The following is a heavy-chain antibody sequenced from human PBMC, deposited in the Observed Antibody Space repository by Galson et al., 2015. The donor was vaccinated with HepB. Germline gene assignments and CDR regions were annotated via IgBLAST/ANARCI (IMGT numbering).Heavy chain of an antibody. CDR1: GGTFSSNA. Sequence: SVKVSCKASGGTFSSNAISWVRQAPGQGLEWMGGIIPIFGTANYAQKFQGRVTITADESTSTAYMELSSLRSEDTAVYYCAGRVTTIFGVVRDYWGQGTLVTVSS. CDR2: IIPIFGTA. J-gene: IGHJ4*02. CDR3: AGRVTTIFGVVRDY. D-gene: IGHD3-3*01. V-gene: IGHV1-69*13.